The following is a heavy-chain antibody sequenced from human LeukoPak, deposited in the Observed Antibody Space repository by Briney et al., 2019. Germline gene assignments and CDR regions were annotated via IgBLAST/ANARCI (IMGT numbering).Heavy chain of an antibody. V-gene: IGHV1-2*02. CDR3: ARVRSNYDFWSGYSHAFDI. CDR2: INPNSGGT. CDR1: GYTFTGYY. D-gene: IGHD3-3*01. Sequence: GASVKVSCKASGYTFTGYYMHWVRQAPGQGLEWMGWINPNSGGTNYAQKFQGRVTMTRDTSITTAYMDLSRLRSDDTAVYYCARVRSNYDFWSGYSHAFDIWGQGTMVTVSS. J-gene: IGHJ3*02.